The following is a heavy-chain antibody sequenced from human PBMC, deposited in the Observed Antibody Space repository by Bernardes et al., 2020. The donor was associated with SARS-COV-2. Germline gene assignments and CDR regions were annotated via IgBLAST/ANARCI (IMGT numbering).Heavy chain of an antibody. V-gene: IGHV3-23*01. CDR1: GFTFRSSA. Sequence: VGSLLLSCAASGFTFRSSAMSWVRQAPGPGLEWVSAISGSGGSTYYADSVKGRFTISRDNSKNTLYLQMNSLRAEDTAVYYCAKGDVLEWLFSYYYYYYMDVWGKGTTVTVSS. D-gene: IGHD3-3*01. CDR2: ISGSGGST. CDR3: AKGDVLEWLFSYYYYYYMDV. J-gene: IGHJ6*03.